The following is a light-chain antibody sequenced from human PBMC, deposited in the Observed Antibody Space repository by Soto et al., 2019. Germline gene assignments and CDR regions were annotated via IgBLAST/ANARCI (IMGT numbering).Light chain of an antibody. CDR1: QSISSW. CDR2: DAS. Sequence: DIQMTQSPSTLSASVGDRVTITCRASQSISSWLAWYQQKPGKAPKLLIFDASSLESGTPSRFSGRRSGTQFTLTIDGLQPDDFATYYCQHYNRNSQTFGQGTKVDIK. V-gene: IGKV1-5*01. CDR3: QHYNRNSQT. J-gene: IGKJ1*01.